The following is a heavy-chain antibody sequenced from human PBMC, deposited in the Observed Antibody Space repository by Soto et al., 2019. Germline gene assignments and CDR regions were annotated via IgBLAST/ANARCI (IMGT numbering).Heavy chain of an antibody. Sequence: PGGSLRLSWLASAFSLRTYGMHWLRRAPGKGLEWVSFTWYDGTKKFYANSEKGRSSIPKDKSTNIPYLQMSGLRAEGTADSYCATEVVTGVAGSCNWFDPWGQGTLVTVSS. D-gene: IGHD3-22*01. CDR2: TWYDGTKK. CDR1: AFSLRTYG. J-gene: IGHJ5*02. V-gene: IGHV3-30*02. CDR3: ATEVVTGVAGSCNWFDP.